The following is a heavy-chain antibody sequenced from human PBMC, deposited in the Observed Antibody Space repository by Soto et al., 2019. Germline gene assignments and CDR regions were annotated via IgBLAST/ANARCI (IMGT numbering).Heavy chain of an antibody. CDR1: GYTFTSHA. CDR2: INAGNGNT. Sequence: QVQLVQSGAEEKKPGASVKVSCKASGYTFTSHAMHWVRQAPGQRLEWMGWINAGNGNTKYSQKFQGRVTITTDTSASKAYMELSSLRSEDTAGYYCARDGIAAAGTSWFDPWGQGTLVTVSS. J-gene: IGHJ5*02. D-gene: IGHD6-13*01. V-gene: IGHV1-3*05. CDR3: ARDGIAAAGTSWFDP.